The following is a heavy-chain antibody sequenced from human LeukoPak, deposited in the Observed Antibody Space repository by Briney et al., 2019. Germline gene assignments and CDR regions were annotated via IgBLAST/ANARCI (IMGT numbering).Heavy chain of an antibody. CDR3: ARVTGSGLDY. CDR1: GGSISSYY. J-gene: IGHJ4*02. V-gene: IGHV4-59*01. Sequence: SETLSLTCTVSGGSISSYYWSWIRQPPGKGLEWIGYIYYSGSTNYNPSLKSRVTISVDTSKNQFSLKLSSVTAADTAVYYCARVTGSGLDYWGQGTLVTVSS. CDR2: IYYSGST. D-gene: IGHD2-15*01.